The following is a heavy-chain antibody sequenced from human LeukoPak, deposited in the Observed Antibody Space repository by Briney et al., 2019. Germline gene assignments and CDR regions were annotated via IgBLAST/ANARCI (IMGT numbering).Heavy chain of an antibody. V-gene: IGHV1-2*02. Sequence: ASVKVSCKTSGCTFTGYYMHWVRQAPGQGLEWMGWINPNSGGTNYAQKFQGRVTMTRDTSISTAYMELSRLRSDDTAVYYCALDCSGGSCYFSHWGQGTLVTVSS. CDR1: GCTFTGYY. CDR3: ALDCSGGSCYFSH. CDR2: INPNSGGT. D-gene: IGHD2-15*01. J-gene: IGHJ4*02.